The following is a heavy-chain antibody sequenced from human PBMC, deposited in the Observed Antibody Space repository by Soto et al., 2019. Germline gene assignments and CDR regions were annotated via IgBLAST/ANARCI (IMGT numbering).Heavy chain of an antibody. CDR3: GQDPNTRVVRI. V-gene: IGHV4-59*11. CDR2: IYNRGTP. J-gene: IGHJ3*02. Sequence: PSETLSPTCTFSGASISNHHLNWIRQPPGKGLEGIGDIYNRGTPNYNHSLKSRATISAETYKKQFSLKPTSATAADTAVYFCGQDPNTRVVRICGQGTMVTVS. CDR1: GASISNHH. D-gene: IGHD3-3*01.